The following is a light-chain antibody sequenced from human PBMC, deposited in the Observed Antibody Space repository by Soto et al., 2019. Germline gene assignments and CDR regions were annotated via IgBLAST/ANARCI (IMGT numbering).Light chain of an antibody. J-gene: IGKJ1*01. CDR2: GAS. V-gene: IGKV3-15*01. CDR3: QQYNNWPQT. Sequence: VMTQPPATLSVSPGEGATLSCRASQTVNNNVAWYQLKDGQVPRPLIYGASNRATDIPARFSGSGSGTEFTLTISSLQSEDFAEYHCQQYNNWPQTFGQGTKVDIK. CDR1: QTVNNN.